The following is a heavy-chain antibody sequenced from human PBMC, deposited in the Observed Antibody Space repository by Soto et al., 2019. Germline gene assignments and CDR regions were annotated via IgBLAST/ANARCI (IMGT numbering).Heavy chain of an antibody. D-gene: IGHD3-3*01. Sequence: QVQLVESGGGVVQPGRSLRLSCAASVFTFSSYARHWVLQAPGKGLEWVAVISCDGSNKYYADSVKGRFTISRDNSKNTLYLQMNRLRAEDTAVYYCARDATLFGDGYTDLYFFDYGGQGTLVTVSS. CDR3: ARDATLFGDGYTDLYFFDY. V-gene: IGHV3-30-3*01. CDR1: VFTFSSYA. J-gene: IGHJ4*02. CDR2: ISCDGSNK.